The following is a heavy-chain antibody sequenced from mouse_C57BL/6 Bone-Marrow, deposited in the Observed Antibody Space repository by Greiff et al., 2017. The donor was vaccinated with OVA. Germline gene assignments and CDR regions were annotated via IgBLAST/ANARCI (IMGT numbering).Heavy chain of an antibody. CDR2: INPGSGGT. J-gene: IGHJ3*01. Sequence: QVQLQQSGAELVRPGTSVKVSCKASGYAFTNYLIEWVKQRPGQGLEWIGVINPGSGGTNYNEKFKGKATLTAGKSSSTAYMQLSSLTSGDSAVYFCADDGYAVWGQGTLVTVSA. D-gene: IGHD2-3*01. CDR1: GYAFTNYL. V-gene: IGHV1-54*01. CDR3: ADDGYAV.